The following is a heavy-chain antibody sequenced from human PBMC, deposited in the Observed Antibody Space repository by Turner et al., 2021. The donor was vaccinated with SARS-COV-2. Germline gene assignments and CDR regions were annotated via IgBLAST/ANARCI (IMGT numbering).Heavy chain of an antibody. CDR3: ARGGYCSSTSCSPYWYFDL. CDR1: GYTFTSYD. Sequence: QVQLVQSGAEVKKPGASEKVPCTASGYTFTSYDIKWVRQATGQGLEWMGWMNPDSGNTAYAQKVQGRVTSTRNTSISTAYMELSSLRSEDTAVYYGARGGYCSSTSCSPYWYFDLWGRGTLVTVSS. CDR2: MNPDSGNT. D-gene: IGHD2-2*01. V-gene: IGHV1-8*03. J-gene: IGHJ2*01.